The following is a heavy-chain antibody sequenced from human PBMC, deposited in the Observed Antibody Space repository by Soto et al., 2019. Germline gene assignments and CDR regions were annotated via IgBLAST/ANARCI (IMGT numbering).Heavy chain of an antibody. CDR3: ARDKAATQTFDY. V-gene: IGHV3-11*01. J-gene: IGHJ4*02. Sequence: QVQLVESGGGLVKPGGSLRLSCAASRFTFSDYYMSWIRQAPGKGLEWVSYISSGSSTIYYADSVKGRSTISRDNAKNSLYLQMNSLRAEDTAVYYCARDKAATQTFDYWGQGTLVTVSS. CDR2: ISSGSSTI. D-gene: IGHD1-26*01. CDR1: RFTFSDYY.